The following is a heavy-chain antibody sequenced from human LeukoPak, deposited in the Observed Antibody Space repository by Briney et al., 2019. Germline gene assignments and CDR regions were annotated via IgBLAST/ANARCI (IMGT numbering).Heavy chain of an antibody. Sequence: GGSLRLSCAASGFTFSSYSMNWVRQAPGKGLEWVSSISSSNSYIYYADSVKGRLTISRDNAKNSLYLQMNSLRAEDTAVYYCARKDKLRWFDYWGQGTLVTVSS. CDR3: ARKDKLRWFDY. V-gene: IGHV3-21*01. CDR2: ISSSNSYI. CDR1: GFTFSSYS. J-gene: IGHJ4*02. D-gene: IGHD4-23*01.